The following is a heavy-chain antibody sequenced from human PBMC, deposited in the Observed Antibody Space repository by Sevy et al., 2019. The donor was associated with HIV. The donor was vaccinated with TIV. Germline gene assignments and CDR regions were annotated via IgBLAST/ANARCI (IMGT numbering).Heavy chain of an antibody. CDR3: ARGVTVDSSYFDY. Sequence: ASVKVSCKASGATFSSDVISWVRQVPGQGLEWMGGIIPMYNTPSYAQNFQGRVTITADGSTSTVYMDLSSLRSEDTAIYYCARGVTVDSSYFDYWGQGTLVTVSS. D-gene: IGHD5-12*01. V-gene: IGHV1-69*13. CDR2: IIPMYNTP. J-gene: IGHJ4*02. CDR1: GATFSSDV.